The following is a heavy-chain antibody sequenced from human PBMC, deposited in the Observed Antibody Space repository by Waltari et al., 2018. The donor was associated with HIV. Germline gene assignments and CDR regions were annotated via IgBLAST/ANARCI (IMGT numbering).Heavy chain of an antibody. V-gene: IGHV3-23*04. CDR3: AKDFDTSGLPYVVIDS. CDR1: GVTFRSHA. Sequence: EVKLVQSGGGLVQPGGSLRLSCAASGVTFRSHAMSWVRRAPGKGLQWVSTMSGSGSQTYYAESAKGRFAISRDNSEDTLILQMTRLRVEDTALYFCAKDFDTSGLPYVVIDSWGQGTLVTVSS. D-gene: IGHD3-22*01. J-gene: IGHJ4*02. CDR2: MSGSGSQT.